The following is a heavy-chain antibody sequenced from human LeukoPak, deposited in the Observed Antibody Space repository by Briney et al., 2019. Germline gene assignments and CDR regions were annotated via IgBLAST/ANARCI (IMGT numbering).Heavy chain of an antibody. Sequence: GGSLRLSCAASGFTFSNYWMHWVRQAPGKGLVWVSRINSDGINTSYADSVKGRFTISRDNSKNTLYLQMNSLRAEDAALYYCAKNRVIFNWNYAYYFDYWGQGTLVTVSS. CDR3: AKNRVIFNWNYAYYFDY. CDR1: GFTFSNYW. V-gene: IGHV3-74*01. D-gene: IGHD1-7*01. J-gene: IGHJ4*02. CDR2: INSDGINT.